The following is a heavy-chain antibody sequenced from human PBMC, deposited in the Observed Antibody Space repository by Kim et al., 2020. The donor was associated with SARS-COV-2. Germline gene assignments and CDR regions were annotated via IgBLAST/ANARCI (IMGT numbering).Heavy chain of an antibody. CDR2: IYYSRST. CDR3: ASLQQLAYYYYYYGMDV. CDR1: GGSISSSSYY. J-gene: IGHJ6*02. V-gene: IGHV4-39*01. D-gene: IGHD6-13*01. Sequence: SETLSLTCTVSGGSISSSSYYWGWIRQPPGKGLEWIGSIYYSRSTYYNPSLKSRVTISVDTSKNQFSLKLSSVTAADTAVYYCASLQQLAYYYYYYGMDVWGQGTTVTVSS.